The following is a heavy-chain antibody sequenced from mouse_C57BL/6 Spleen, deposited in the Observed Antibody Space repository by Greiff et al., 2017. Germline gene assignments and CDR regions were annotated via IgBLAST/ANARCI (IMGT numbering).Heavy chain of an antibody. CDR1: GYTFTSYW. Sequence: VKLMESGAELVQPGASVKLSCKASGYTFTSYWMHWVKQRPGRGLEWIGWIDPTSGGTKYNEKFKSTATLTVDKPSRTAYMQLSSLTSEDSAVYYGARDGPLWYFDDGGQGTTLTVSS. D-gene: IGHD1-1*02. CDR3: ARDGPLWYFDD. V-gene: IGHV1-72*01. J-gene: IGHJ2*01. CDR2: IDPTSGGT.